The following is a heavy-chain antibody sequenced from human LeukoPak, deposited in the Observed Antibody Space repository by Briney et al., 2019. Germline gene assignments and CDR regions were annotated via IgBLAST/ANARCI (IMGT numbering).Heavy chain of an antibody. J-gene: IGHJ6*03. V-gene: IGHV5-51*01. Sequence: GESLKISCKGSGYSFTSYWIGWVRQMPGKGLEWMGIIYPGDSDTRYSPSFQGQVPISPDKSISTAYLQWSSLKASDTAMYYCARHASYGSGSYHLSYYMDVWGKGTTVTISS. CDR2: IYPGDSDT. D-gene: IGHD3-10*01. CDR3: ARHASYGSGSYHLSYYMDV. CDR1: GYSFTSYW.